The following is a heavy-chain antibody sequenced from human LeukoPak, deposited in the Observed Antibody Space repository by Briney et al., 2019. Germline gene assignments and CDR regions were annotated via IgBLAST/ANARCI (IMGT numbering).Heavy chain of an antibody. V-gene: IGHV4-34*01. CDR2: IHTSGTT. Sequence: SESLSLTCAVSGGPFSGYFWSWIRQSSGKGLEWIGEIHTSGTTNYNPPLNSGVTISEDTSKNQFYLNLSSVTAADTAVYYCARRYYYNLGSFPFDFWGQGTLVTVSS. CDR1: GGPFSGYF. CDR3: ARRYYYNLGSFPFDF. J-gene: IGHJ4*02. D-gene: IGHD3-10*01.